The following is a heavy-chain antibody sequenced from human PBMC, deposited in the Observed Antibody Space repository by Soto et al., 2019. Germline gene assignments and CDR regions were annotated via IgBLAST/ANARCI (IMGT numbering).Heavy chain of an antibody. CDR1: GLTFSNYW. Sequence: GGSLRLSCAGSGLTFSNYWIHWVRQAPGQGLAWVSRISRDGSSTTYADSVKGRFTISRDFAKNTVYLQMNSLRAEDTAVYYCARESSGYSSYFDYWGPGTLVTVSS. CDR3: ARESSGYSSYFDY. V-gene: IGHV3-74*01. J-gene: IGHJ4*02. D-gene: IGHD5-12*01. CDR2: ISRDGSST.